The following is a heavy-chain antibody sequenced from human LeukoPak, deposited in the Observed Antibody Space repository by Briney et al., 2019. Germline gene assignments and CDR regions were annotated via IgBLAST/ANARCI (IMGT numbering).Heavy chain of an antibody. J-gene: IGHJ4*02. CDR2: IYYSGST. D-gene: IGHD2-2*01. V-gene: IGHV4-31*03. Sequence: SETLSLTCTVSGGSISSGGYYWSWIRQHPGKGLEWIGYIYYSGSTYYNPSLKSRVTISVDTPKNQFSLKLSSVTAADTAVYYCARDTWHCSSTSCYGGFDYWGQGTLVTVSS. CDR3: ARDTWHCSSTSCYGGFDY. CDR1: GGSISSGGYY.